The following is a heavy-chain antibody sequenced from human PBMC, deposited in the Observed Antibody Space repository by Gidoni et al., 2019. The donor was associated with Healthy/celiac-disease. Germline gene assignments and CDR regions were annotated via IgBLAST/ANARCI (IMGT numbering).Heavy chain of an antibody. Sequence: QVQLVESGGGVVQPGRSLRLSCAASGFTFSSYGMRWVRQAPGKGLEWVAVISYDGSNKYYADSVKGRFTISRDNSKNTLYLQMNSLRAEDTAVYYCAKDSTYCSGGSCSFFDYWGQGTLVTVSS. V-gene: IGHV3-30*18. D-gene: IGHD2-15*01. CDR3: AKDSTYCSGGSCSFFDY. CDR2: ISYDGSNK. J-gene: IGHJ4*02. CDR1: GFTFSSYG.